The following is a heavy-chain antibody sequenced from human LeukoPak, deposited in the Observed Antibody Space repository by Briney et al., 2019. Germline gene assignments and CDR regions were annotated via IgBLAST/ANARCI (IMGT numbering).Heavy chain of an antibody. CDR3: ARKGSGERGYSYGYYGAFDI. J-gene: IGHJ3*02. CDR1: GGTFSSYA. D-gene: IGHD5-18*01. CDR2: IIPTFGTA. V-gene: IGHV1-69*01. Sequence: GASVKVSCKASGGTFSSYAISWVRQAPGQGLEWMGGIIPTFGTANYAQKFQGRVTITADESTSTAYMELSSLRSEDTAVYYCARKGSGERGYSYGYYGAFDIWGQGTMVTVSS.